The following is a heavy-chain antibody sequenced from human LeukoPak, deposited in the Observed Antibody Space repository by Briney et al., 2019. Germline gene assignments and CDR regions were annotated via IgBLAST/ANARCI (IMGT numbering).Heavy chain of an antibody. CDR3: ARGHSSSSPYHYYYYGMDV. CDR2: ISYDGSNK. V-gene: IGHV3-30-3*01. CDR1: GFTFSSYA. D-gene: IGHD6-6*01. J-gene: IGHJ6*02. Sequence: GGSLRLSCAASGFTFSSYAMHWVRQAPGKGLEWVAVISYDGSNKYYADSVKGRFTISRDNSKNTLYLQMNSLRAEDTAVYYCARGHSSSSPYHYYYYGMDVWGQGTTVTVSS.